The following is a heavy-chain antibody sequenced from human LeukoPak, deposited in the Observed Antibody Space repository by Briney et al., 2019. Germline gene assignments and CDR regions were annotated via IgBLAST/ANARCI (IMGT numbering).Heavy chain of an antibody. J-gene: IGHJ4*02. CDR1: GYTFTSYY. CDR3: ARANSYDDNGYSPELRY. Sequence: ASVKVSCKASGYTFTSYYIHWLRKAPGQGFEWMGWSDPKSGATKYEHFQGRVTVTRDTSISTAYMELNRLTSDDTAVYYCARANSYDDNGYSPELRYWGQGTLVTVSS. CDR2: SDPKSGAT. V-gene: IGHV1-2*02. D-gene: IGHD3-22*01.